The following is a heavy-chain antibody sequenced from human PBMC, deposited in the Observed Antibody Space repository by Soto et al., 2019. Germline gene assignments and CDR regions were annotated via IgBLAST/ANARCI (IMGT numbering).Heavy chain of an antibody. J-gene: IGHJ4*01. CDR2: IYHSGST. CDR1: GASISSGNW. CDR3: ASHRGNTFGPYDD. Sequence: VQLQESGPGLVKPSGTLSLTCAVSGASISSGNWWSWVRQSPGKGLEWIGEIYHSGSTNHNPSLKSRVIISLDKSRKQFSLKLSSVTAADTAVYFCASHRGNTFGPYDDWGQGTQVTVSS. V-gene: IGHV4-4*02. D-gene: IGHD3-16*01.